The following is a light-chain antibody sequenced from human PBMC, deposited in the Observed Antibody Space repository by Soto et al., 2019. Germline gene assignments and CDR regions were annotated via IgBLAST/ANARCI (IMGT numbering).Light chain of an antibody. CDR2: EVS. J-gene: IGLJ3*02. V-gene: IGLV2-14*01. CDR1: SSDVGAYNY. CDR3: SSHTTTKTWV. Sequence: QSALTQPASVSGSPGQSITISCTGTSSDVGAYNYVSWYQQHPGKTPRLIIFEVSYRPSGVSDRFSASKSGNTASLTISGLQAEDEADYYCSSHTTTKTWVFGGGTKLTVL.